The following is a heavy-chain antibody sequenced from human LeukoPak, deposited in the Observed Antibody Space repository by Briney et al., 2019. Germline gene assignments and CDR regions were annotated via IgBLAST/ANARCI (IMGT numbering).Heavy chain of an antibody. V-gene: IGHV3-21*01. D-gene: IGHD1-14*01. CDR1: GFTFSSYS. CDR2: ISSSISYI. CDR3: ARDLSGSFDY. Sequence: GGSLRLSCAASGFTFSSYSMNWVRQAPGKGLEWVSSISSSISYIYYADSVKGRFTISRNNAKNSLYLQMNSLRAEDTAVYYCARDLSGSFDYWGQGTLVTVSS. J-gene: IGHJ4*02.